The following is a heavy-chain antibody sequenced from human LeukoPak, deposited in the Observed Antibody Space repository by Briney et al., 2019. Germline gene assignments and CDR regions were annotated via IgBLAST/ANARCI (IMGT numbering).Heavy chain of an antibody. CDR2: IYYSGST. D-gene: IGHD5-24*01. J-gene: IGHJ3*01. V-gene: IGHV4-39*01. CDR3: ARQVATIYHGFDF. CDR1: GGSISSSSYY. Sequence: SETLSLTCTVSGGSISSSSYYWGWIRQPPGKGLGWIGSIYYSGSTYYNPSLQSRLTMSVDTSNNRFSLNLRSVTAADTAIYYCARQVATIYHGFDFWGQGAMITVSS.